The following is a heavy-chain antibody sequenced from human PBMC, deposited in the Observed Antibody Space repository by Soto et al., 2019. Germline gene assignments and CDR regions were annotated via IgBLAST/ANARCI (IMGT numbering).Heavy chain of an antibody. CDR2: IIPIFGTA. D-gene: IGHD5-12*01. CDR1: GGTFSSYA. V-gene: IGHV1-69*06. Sequence: QVQLVQSGAEVKKPGSSVKVSCKASGGTFSSYAISWVRQAPGQGLEWMGGIIPIFGTANYAQKFQGRVTITADKSTSTAYMELRSLRSEDTAVYYCASKRWLQSQAYWYFDLWGRGTLVTVSS. CDR3: ASKRWLQSQAYWYFDL. J-gene: IGHJ2*01.